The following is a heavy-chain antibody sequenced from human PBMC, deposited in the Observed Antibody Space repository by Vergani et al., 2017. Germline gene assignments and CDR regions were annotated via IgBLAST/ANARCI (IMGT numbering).Heavy chain of an antibody. Sequence: QVQLQQWGAGLLKPSETLSLTCAVYGGSFSGYYWSWIRQSPGKGLEWIGEINHSGRTNYNPSLKNRVSISLDKSKNQFSLWVNSVTAADTAVYFCARASLRALVGYYYYMDVWGKGKTVVVSS. CDR2: INHSGRT. J-gene: IGHJ6*03. D-gene: IGHD3-16*02. CDR3: ARASLRALVGYYYYMDV. CDR1: GGSFSGYY. V-gene: IGHV4-34*01.